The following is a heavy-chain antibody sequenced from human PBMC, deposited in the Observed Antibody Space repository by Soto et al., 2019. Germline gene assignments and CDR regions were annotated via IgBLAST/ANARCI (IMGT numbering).Heavy chain of an antibody. Sequence: ASVKVSCKASGYTFTSYGISWVRQAPGQGLEWMGWISAYNGNTNYAQKLQGRVTMTTDTSTSTAYTELRSLRSDDTAVYYCARVKGSGYHNWFDPWGQGTLVTVSS. CDR2: ISAYNGNT. V-gene: IGHV1-18*01. CDR1: GYTFTSYG. CDR3: ARVKGSGYHNWFDP. J-gene: IGHJ5*02. D-gene: IGHD3-22*01.